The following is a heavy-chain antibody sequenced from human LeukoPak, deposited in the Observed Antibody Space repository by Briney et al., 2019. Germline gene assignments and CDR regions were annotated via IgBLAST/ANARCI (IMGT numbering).Heavy chain of an antibody. CDR1: GYTFTSYG. Sequence: ASVKVSCKASGYTFTSYGISLVRQAPGQGLEWMGWISAYNGNTNYAQKLQGRVTMTTDTSTSTAYMELRSLRSDDTAVYYCARDLGSLLVVDFDYWGQGTLVTVSS. CDR3: ARDLGSLLVVDFDY. J-gene: IGHJ4*02. D-gene: IGHD3-22*01. V-gene: IGHV1-18*01. CDR2: ISAYNGNT.